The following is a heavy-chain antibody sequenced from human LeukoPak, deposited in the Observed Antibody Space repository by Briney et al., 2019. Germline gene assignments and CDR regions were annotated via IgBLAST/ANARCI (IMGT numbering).Heavy chain of an antibody. CDR2: IRYDGSNK. CDR1: GFTFSSYG. CDR3: AKEARNYYYGMDA. Sequence: GGSLRLSCAASGFTFSSYGMHWVRQAPGKGLEWVAFIRYDGSNKYYADSVKGRFTISRDNPKNTPYLQMNSLRAEDTAVYYCAKEARNYYYGMDAWGQGTTVTVSS. J-gene: IGHJ6*02. V-gene: IGHV3-30*02.